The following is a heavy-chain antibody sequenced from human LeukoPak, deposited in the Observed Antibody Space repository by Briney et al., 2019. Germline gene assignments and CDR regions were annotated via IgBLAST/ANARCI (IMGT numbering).Heavy chain of an antibody. V-gene: IGHV3-21*01. Sequence: GESLRLSCAASGFTFSSYSMNWVRQAPGKGLEWVSSISSSSSYIYYADSVKGRFTISRDNAKNSLYLQMNSLRAEDTAVYYCASQGDYDFWSGYPHWGQGTLVTVSS. CDR3: ASQGDYDFWSGYPH. CDR2: ISSSSSYI. D-gene: IGHD3-3*01. J-gene: IGHJ4*02. CDR1: GFTFSSYS.